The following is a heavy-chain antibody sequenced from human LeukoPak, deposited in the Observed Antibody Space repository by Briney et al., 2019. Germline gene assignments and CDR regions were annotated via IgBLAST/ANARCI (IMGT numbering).Heavy chain of an antibody. J-gene: IGHJ4*02. Sequence: SETLSLTCTVFADSISNFYWSWIRQSPEKGLEWIGFAHYSGNTYYNPSLTSRVTMSLDTSENQFSLKLTSMTAADSAVYYCARRQRSSWYFDYWGQGTQVTVSS. CDR3: ARRQRSSWYFDY. CDR2: AHYSGNT. CDR1: ADSISNFY. V-gene: IGHV4-59*08. D-gene: IGHD6-13*01.